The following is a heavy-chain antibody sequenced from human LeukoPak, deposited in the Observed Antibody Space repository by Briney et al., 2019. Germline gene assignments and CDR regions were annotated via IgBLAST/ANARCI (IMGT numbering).Heavy chain of an antibody. D-gene: IGHD3-22*01. CDR1: GYSISSGYY. J-gene: IGHJ6*03. CDR3: ARDLRGYYYDSSGYYLYYYYMDV. Sequence: SETLSLTCTVSGYSISSGYYWGWIRQPPGKGLEWIGSIYHSGSTYYNPSLKSRVTMSVDTSKNQFSLKLSSVTAADTAVYYCARDLRGYYYDSSGYYLYYYYMDVWGKGTTVTISS. V-gene: IGHV4-38-2*02. CDR2: IYHSGST.